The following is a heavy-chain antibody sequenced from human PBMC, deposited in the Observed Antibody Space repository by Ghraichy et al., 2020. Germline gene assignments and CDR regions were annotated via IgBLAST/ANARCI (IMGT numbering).Heavy chain of an antibody. CDR2: INPNSGGT. D-gene: IGHD1-26*01. CDR1: GYTFTGYY. J-gene: IGHJ3*02. CDR3: ARASGIVGATIGHDAFDI. Sequence: ASVKVSCKASGYTFTGYYMHWVRQAPGQGLEWMGRINPNSGGTNYAQKFQGRVTMTRDTSISTAYMELSRLRSDDTAVYYCARASGIVGATIGHDAFDIWGQGTMVTVSS. V-gene: IGHV1-2*06.